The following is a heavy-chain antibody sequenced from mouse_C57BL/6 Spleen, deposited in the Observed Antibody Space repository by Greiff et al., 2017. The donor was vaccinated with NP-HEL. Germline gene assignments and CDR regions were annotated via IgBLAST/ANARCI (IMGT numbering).Heavy chain of an antibody. J-gene: IGHJ3*01. D-gene: IGHD2-2*01. V-gene: IGHV1-15*01. Sequence: QVQLQQSGAELVRPGASVTLSCKASGYTFTDYEMHWVKQTPVHGLEWIGAIDPETGGTAYNQKFKGKAILTADKSSSTAYMELRSLTSEDSAVYYCTRAHYGYDEAWFAYWGQGTLVTVSA. CDR3: TRAHYGYDEAWFAY. CDR1: GYTFTDYE. CDR2: IDPETGGT.